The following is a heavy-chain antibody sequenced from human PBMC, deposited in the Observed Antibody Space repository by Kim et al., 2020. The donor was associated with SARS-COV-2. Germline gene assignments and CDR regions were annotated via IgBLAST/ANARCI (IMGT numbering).Heavy chain of an antibody. CDR2: INPNSGVT. Sequence: ASVKVSCKASGYTFTAYYIHWVRQTPGQGLDWMGWINPNSGVTSFAQKFQGRVVMTRDTSISTAYMDLSRLTSDDTAVYYCARDRLGGGYDWAYWGQGTLATVSS. D-gene: IGHD5-12*01. J-gene: IGHJ4*02. CDR3: ARDRLGGGYDWAY. CDR1: GYTFTAYY. V-gene: IGHV1-2*02.